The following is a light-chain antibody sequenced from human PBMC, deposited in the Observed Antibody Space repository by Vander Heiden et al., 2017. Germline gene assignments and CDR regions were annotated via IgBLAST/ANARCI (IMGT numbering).Light chain of an antibody. V-gene: IGKV1-5*03. Sequence: IQMKQSSSTLYATVGDRVTITCRASHDIGNWLALYQQKPGKAPKVLIYKSSNLETGVPSRFSGSGSGTEFTLTITSLEPDDFGTYYCQQFNIDSRTFGPGTTVEIK. CDR3: QQFNIDSRT. J-gene: IGKJ1*01. CDR2: KSS. CDR1: HDIGNW.